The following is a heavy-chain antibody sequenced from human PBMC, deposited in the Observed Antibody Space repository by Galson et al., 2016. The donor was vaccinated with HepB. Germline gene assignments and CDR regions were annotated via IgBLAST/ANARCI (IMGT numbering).Heavy chain of an antibody. J-gene: IGHJ4*02. CDR1: GFSFSDHY. CDR3: AKVGDTATIDH. D-gene: IGHD5-18*01. CDR2: IRNKARRYST. V-gene: IGHV3-72*01. Sequence: SLRLSCAVSGFSFSDHYVDWVRQAPGKGLQWVGRIRNKARRYSTEYAASVRGRFTISRDDSKSSLYLQMNSLKTEDTAMYYCAKVGDTATIDHWGQGILVTASS.